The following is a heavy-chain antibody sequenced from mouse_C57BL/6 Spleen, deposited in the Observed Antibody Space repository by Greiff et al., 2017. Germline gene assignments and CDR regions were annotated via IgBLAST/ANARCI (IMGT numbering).Heavy chain of an antibody. V-gene: IGHV1-50*01. D-gene: IGHD1-1*01. CDR3: ARGRLTTVVARRYFDV. J-gene: IGHJ1*03. Sequence: QVQLQQPGAELVKPGASVKLSCKASGYTFTSYWMQWVKQRPGQGLEWIGEIDPSDSYTNYNQKFKGKATLTVDTSSSTAYMQLSSLTSEDSAVYYCARGRLTTVVARRYFDVWGTGTTVTVSS. CDR2: IDPSDSYT. CDR1: GYTFTSYW.